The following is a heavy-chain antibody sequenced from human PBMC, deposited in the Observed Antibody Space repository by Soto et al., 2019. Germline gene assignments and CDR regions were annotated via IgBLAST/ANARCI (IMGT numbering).Heavy chain of an antibody. J-gene: IGHJ4*02. CDR3: ARVNFGETFDS. Sequence: ASVKVSCKASGYTFTNYGINWLRQARGQGIEWMGWFNPKNGNTNYAQTFEGRLTLTTDTSTSTAFMELSNLRSDDTAFYYCARVNFGETFDSSGQGTLVTVSS. CDR1: GYTFTNYG. D-gene: IGHD3-10*01. CDR2: FNPKNGNT. V-gene: IGHV1-18*01.